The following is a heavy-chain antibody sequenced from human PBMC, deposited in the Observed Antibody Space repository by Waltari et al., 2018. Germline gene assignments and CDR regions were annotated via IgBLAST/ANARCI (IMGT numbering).Heavy chain of an antibody. Sequence: QVQLVEYGGGLVKPGGSRRLSWATSGVTFSDYSHGLIRREPGKVLEWVSYISSSGSTIYYADSVKGRFTISRDNAKNSLYLQMNSLRAEDTAVYYCARVRRRDDYWGQGTLVTVSS. CDR2: ISSSGSTI. CDR3: ARVRRRDDY. CDR1: GVTFSDYS. V-gene: IGHV3-11*01. J-gene: IGHJ4*02.